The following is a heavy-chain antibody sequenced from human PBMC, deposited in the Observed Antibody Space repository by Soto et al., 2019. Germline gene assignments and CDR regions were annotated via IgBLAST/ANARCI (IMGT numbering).Heavy chain of an antibody. D-gene: IGHD1-1*01. Sequence: GGSLRLSCAASGFSFSSSTMNWVRQAPGKGLEWVLYISSGSTTIYYAESVKGRFTLSRDNGKNSLYLQMNSLRDEDTAVYYCARVRRNDASDYYGMDVWGQGTTVTVSS. CDR1: GFSFSSST. V-gene: IGHV3-48*02. CDR2: ISSGSTTI. CDR3: ARVRRNDASDYYGMDV. J-gene: IGHJ6*02.